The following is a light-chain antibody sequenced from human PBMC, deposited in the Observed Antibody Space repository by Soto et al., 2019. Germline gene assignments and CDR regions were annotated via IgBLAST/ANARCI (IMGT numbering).Light chain of an antibody. CDR1: QSVSID. J-gene: IGKJ1*01. CDR3: QQYNKWTLT. CDR2: GAS. V-gene: IGKV3-15*01. Sequence: EIVMTQSPDTLSVSPRSRSTLSCMASQSVSIDLAWYQQTPGQAPRLLIYGASTRATGVPPTFSGSASGTEFTLTISSLQSEDFTVYYCQQYNKWTLTFGQGTKVDIK.